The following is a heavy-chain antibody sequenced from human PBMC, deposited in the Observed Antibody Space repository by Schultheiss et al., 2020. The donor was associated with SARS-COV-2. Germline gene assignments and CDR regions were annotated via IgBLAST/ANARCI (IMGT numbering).Heavy chain of an antibody. CDR1: GFTFSSYG. D-gene: IGHD6-19*01. J-gene: IGHJ4*02. CDR2: ISYDGSNK. CDR3: AKSAVAGNY. Sequence: AGSLRLSCAASGFTFSSYGMHWVRQAPGKGLEWVAVISYDGSNKYYADSVKGRFTISRDNSKNTLYLQMNSLRAEDTAVYYCAKSAVAGNYWGQGTLVTVSS. V-gene: IGHV3-30*18.